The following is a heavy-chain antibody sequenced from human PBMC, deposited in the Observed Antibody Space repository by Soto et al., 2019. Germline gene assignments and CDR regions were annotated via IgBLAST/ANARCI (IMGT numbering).Heavy chain of an antibody. Sequence: GASVKVSCKVSGYNLTDLAMHWVRQAPGKGLEWMGGFNPEDTERISAQKFQGRVTMTEDTSADTAYMELSGLRPDDTAVYYCVTDKKDCFDSWGQGTLVTVSS. V-gene: IGHV1-24*01. J-gene: IGHJ5*01. CDR1: GYNLTDLA. CDR3: VTDKKDCFDS. CDR2: FNPEDTER.